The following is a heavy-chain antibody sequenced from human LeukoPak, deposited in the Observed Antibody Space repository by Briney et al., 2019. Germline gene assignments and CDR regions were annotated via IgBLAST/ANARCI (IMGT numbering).Heavy chain of an antibody. CDR1: GFTFENYC. J-gene: IGHJ6*02. Sequence: GGSLRLSCAAAGFTFENYCMHWVCQAPDKGLEWLTFTSYDCSYQFYADSVRGRFIFSRDMSKDTLFLQMRSLRAGDTARYYCAREYCVNTRCGLDVWGQGTTVTVFS. V-gene: IGHV3-30*03. D-gene: IGHD2-21*01. CDR2: TSYDCSYQ. CDR3: AREYCVNTRCGLDV.